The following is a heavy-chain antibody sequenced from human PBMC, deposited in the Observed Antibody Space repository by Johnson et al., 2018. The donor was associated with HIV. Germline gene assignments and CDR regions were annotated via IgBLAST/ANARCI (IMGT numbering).Heavy chain of an antibody. Sequence: QEQLVESGGGLVKPGGSLRLSCAASGFTFSDYYMNWIRQAPGKGLEWLSYISSSGTAQYYADSVKGRVTISRDNAKNSLYLQMNSLRAEDTAVYYCAREMAWEDAFDIWGQGTMVTVSS. V-gene: IGHV3-11*04. D-gene: IGHD5-24*01. CDR3: AREMAWEDAFDI. J-gene: IGHJ3*02. CDR2: ISSSGTAQ. CDR1: GFTFSDYY.